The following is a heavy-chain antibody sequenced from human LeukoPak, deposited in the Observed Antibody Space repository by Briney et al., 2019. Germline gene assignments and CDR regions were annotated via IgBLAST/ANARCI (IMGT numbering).Heavy chain of an antibody. J-gene: IGHJ4*02. Sequence: SQTLSLTCVISGDSVSSNGVAWNWVRQSPSRGLEWLGRTYYGSKWSNDYALSVKSRITINPDTSKNQFSLQLNSVTPEDTAVYHCTRGRSSAFDYWGQGTLVTVSS. CDR1: GDSVSSNGVA. CDR3: TRGRSSAFDY. D-gene: IGHD3-10*01. CDR2: TYYGSKWSN. V-gene: IGHV6-1*01.